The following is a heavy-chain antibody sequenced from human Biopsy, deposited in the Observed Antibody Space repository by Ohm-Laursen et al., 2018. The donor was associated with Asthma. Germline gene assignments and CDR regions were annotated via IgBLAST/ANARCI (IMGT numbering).Heavy chain of an antibody. CDR2: ISVHNGDT. V-gene: IGHV1-18*01. CDR1: DYIFPRYY. J-gene: IGHJ4*02. CDR3: ARRSYNWDDIDS. Sequence: ASVKVSCKASDYIFPRYYISWVRQAPGQGLEWMGWISVHNGDTKYAQKFQDRVTLTTDTYTDTAYMELRSLRSDDTAVYYCARRSYNWDDIDSWSQGTLVTVSS. D-gene: IGHD1-1*01.